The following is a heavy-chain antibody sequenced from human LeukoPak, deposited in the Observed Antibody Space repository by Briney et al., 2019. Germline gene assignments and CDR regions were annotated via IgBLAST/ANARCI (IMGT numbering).Heavy chain of an antibody. D-gene: IGHD4-23*01. V-gene: IGHV1-69*05. CDR2: IIPIFGTA. CDR1: GYRFITFG. Sequence: RASVKVSCKTSGYRFITFGINWVRQAPGQGLEWMGGIIPIFGTANYAQKFQGRVTITTDESTSTAYMELSSLRSEDTAVYYCQATVVVTAEDYWGQGTLVTVSS. J-gene: IGHJ4*02. CDR3: QATVVVTAEDY.